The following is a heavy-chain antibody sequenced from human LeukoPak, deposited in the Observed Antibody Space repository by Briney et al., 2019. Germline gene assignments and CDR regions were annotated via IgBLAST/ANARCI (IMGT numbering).Heavy chain of an antibody. CDR2: ISSSSSYI. V-gene: IGHV3-21*01. J-gene: IGHJ4*02. CDR1: GFTFSSYS. Sequence: GGSLRLSCAASGFTFSSYSMNWVRQAPGKGLEWVSSISSSSSYIYYADSVKGRFTISRDNAKNSLYLQMNSLRAEDTAVYYCARNYYDSSGYYSFGDWGQGTLVTVSS. CDR3: ARNYYDSSGYYSFGD. D-gene: IGHD3-22*01.